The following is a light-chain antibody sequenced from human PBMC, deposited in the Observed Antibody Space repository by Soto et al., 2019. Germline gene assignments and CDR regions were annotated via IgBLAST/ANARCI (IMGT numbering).Light chain of an antibody. CDR3: QQYGSSPPYT. V-gene: IGKV3-20*01. Sequence: EIVLTQSPGILSLSPGERATLSCRASQSVSSSYLAWYQQKPGQAPRLLLYGASSRATGIPDRFSGSGSGTDFTLTISRLEPEDFAVYYCQQYGSSPPYTFGQGTKLEIK. CDR2: GAS. J-gene: IGKJ2*01. CDR1: QSVSSSY.